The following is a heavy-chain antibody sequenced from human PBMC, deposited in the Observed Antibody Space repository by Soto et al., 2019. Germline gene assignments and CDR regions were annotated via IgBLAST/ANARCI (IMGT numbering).Heavy chain of an antibody. V-gene: IGHV3-30*18. Sequence: GGSLRLSCAASGFTFSSYGMHGVRQAPGKGLEWVAVRSYDGINKYYADSVKGRFTISRDNSKNTLYLQMNSLRAEDTAVYYCAKDRGTGQLDYWGQGTLVTVSS. CDR2: RSYDGINK. CDR1: GFTFSSYG. J-gene: IGHJ4*02. CDR3: AKDRGTGQLDY. D-gene: IGHD1-1*01.